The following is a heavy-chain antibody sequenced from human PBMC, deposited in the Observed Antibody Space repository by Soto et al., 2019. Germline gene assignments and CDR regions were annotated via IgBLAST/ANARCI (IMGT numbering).Heavy chain of an antibody. CDR2: IRSKAYGGTT. D-gene: IGHD5-18*01. J-gene: IGHJ6*02. CDR3: TRELDTAMVNHYYGMDV. Sequence: LRLSCTASGFTFGDYAMSWVRQAPGKGLEWVGFIRSKAYGGTTEYAASVKGRFTISRDDSKSIAYLQMNSLKTEDTAVYYCTRELDTAMVNHYYGMDVWGQGTTVTVSS. V-gene: IGHV3-49*04. CDR1: GFTFGDYA.